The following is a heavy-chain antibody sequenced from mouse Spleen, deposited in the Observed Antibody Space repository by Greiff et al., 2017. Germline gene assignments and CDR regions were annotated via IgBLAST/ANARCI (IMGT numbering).Heavy chain of an antibody. V-gene: IGHV1-42*01. CDR3: ARSGKDY. CDR1: GYSFTGYY. Sequence: EVQLQQSGPELVKPGASVKISCKASGYSFTGYYMNWVKQSPEKSLEWIGEINPSTGGTTYNQKFKAKATLTVDKSSSTAYMQLQSLTSEDSAVYYCARSGKDYWGQGTTLTVSS. CDR2: INPSTGGT. J-gene: IGHJ2*01. D-gene: IGHD3-1*01.